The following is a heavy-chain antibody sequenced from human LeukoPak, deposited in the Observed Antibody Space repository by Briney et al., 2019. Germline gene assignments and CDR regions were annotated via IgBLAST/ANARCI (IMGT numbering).Heavy chain of an antibody. D-gene: IGHD2-2*01. Sequence: SETLSLTCTVSGGSISSSSYYWGWIRQPPGKGLEWIGSINYSGSTYYNPSLKSRVTISVDTSKNQFSLKLSSVTAADTAVYYCARRIVVVPAAIRFSWFDPWGQGTLVTVSS. V-gene: IGHV4-39*01. CDR3: ARRIVVVPAAIRFSWFDP. J-gene: IGHJ5*02. CDR1: GGSISSSSYY. CDR2: INYSGST.